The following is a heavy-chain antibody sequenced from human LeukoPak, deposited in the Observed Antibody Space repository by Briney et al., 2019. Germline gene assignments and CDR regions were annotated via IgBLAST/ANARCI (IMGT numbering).Heavy chain of an antibody. V-gene: IGHV1-69*06. CDR3: ARENGYCSSTSCQNWFDP. CDR2: IIPIFGTA. J-gene: IGHJ5*02. Sequence: GASVKVSCKASGGTFSSYAISWVRQAPGQGLEWMGGIIPIFGTANYAQKFQGRVTITADKSTSTAYMELSSLRSEDTAVYYCARENGYCSSTSCQNWFDPWGQGTLVTVSS. CDR1: GGTFSSYA. D-gene: IGHD2-2*01.